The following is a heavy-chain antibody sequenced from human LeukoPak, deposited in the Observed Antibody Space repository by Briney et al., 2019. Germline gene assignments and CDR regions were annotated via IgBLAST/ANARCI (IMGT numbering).Heavy chain of an antibody. CDR2: IYYSGST. J-gene: IGHJ4*02. Sequence: SETLSLTCTVSGGSISSSSYYWGWLRQPPGKGLEWIGSIYYSGSTYYNPSLKSRVTISVDTSKSQFSLKLSSVTAADTAVYYCARRAAYYFDYWGQGTLVTVSS. D-gene: IGHD6-25*01. CDR3: ARRAAYYFDY. V-gene: IGHV4-39*01. CDR1: GGSISSSSYY.